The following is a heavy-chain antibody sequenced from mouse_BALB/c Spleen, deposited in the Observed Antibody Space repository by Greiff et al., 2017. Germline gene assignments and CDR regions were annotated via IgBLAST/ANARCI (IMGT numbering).Heavy chain of an antibody. CDR3: ARGRRQGY. D-gene: IGHD3-2*02. Sequence: VQLQQSGAELAKPGASVKMSCKASGYTFTSYWMHWVKQRPGQGLEWIGYINPSTGYTEYNQKFKDKATLTADKSSSTAYMQLSSLTSEDSAVYYCARGRRQGYWGQGTTLTVSS. CDR1: GYTFTSYW. J-gene: IGHJ2*01. CDR2: INPSTGYT. V-gene: IGHV1-7*01.